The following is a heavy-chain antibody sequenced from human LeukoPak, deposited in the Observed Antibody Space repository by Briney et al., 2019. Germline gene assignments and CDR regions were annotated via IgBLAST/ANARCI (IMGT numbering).Heavy chain of an antibody. CDR1: GFTFTNAW. D-gene: IGHD1-20*01. V-gene: IGHV3-15*07. Sequence: PGGSLRLSCAASGFTFTNAWMNWVRQAPGKGLEWVGRIKSKADGETIDYAAPVKGRFTFSRDDSRDMLYLQMNSLKSEDTAVYYCSTLTSRGLSDSWGQGTLVTVSS. J-gene: IGHJ4*02. CDR2: IKSKADGETI. CDR3: STLTSRGLSDS.